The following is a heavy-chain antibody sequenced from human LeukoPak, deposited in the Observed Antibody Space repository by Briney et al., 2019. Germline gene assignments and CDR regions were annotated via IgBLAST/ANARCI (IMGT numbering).Heavy chain of an antibody. J-gene: IGHJ4*02. V-gene: IGHV3-30*18. CDR3: AKDGDYYGSGSKGYYSDY. D-gene: IGHD3-10*01. CDR2: ISYDGRNK. Sequence: PGRSLRLSCAASGFTFSTYGMHWVRQAPGKGLEWVAVISYDGRNKYYPDSVKGRFTFTKDNSKNTLYLQMNSLRAEDTAVYYCAKDGDYYGSGSKGYYSDYWGQGTLVTVSS. CDR1: GFTFSTYG.